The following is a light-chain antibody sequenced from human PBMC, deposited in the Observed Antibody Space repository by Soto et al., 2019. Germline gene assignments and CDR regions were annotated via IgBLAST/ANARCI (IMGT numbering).Light chain of an antibody. V-gene: IGKV3-11*01. CDR2: DAS. CDR3: QQRSNWPIT. CDR1: QSVSSSY. J-gene: IGKJ5*01. Sequence: EIGFTQSPGTLSLSPGERATLSCRAGQSVSSSYLAWYQQKPGQAPRLLIYDASNRATGIPARFSGSGSGTDFTLTISSLEPEDFAVYYCQQRSNWPITFGQGTRLEIK.